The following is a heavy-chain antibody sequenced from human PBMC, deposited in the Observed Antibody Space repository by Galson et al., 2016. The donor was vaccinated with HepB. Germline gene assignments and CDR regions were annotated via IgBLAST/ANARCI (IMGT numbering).Heavy chain of an antibody. J-gene: IGHJ5*02. D-gene: IGHD1-26*01. CDR1: GFTFSTYA. CDR2: IASDSRTT. V-gene: IGHV3-23*03. Sequence: SLRLSCAVSGFTFSTYAMSLVRQIPGKGLEWVSSIASDSRTTVYADAVKGRFTISRDNSKSTLYLQMDSLRAEATAVYYCVSGGSYPTSPFDPWGQGTLVTVSS. CDR3: VSGGSYPTSPFDP.